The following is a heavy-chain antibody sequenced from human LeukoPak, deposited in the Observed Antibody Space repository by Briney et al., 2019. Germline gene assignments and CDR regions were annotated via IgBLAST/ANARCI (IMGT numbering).Heavy chain of an antibody. J-gene: IGHJ4*02. CDR1: GFTFSSHW. CDR3: ARDQNLISWGLDYFDY. V-gene: IGHV3-7*01. D-gene: IGHD7-27*01. Sequence: PGGSLTLSCVASGFTFSSHWMSWARQAPGKGLEWVANIWQEGSEKYYVDSVKGRFTISRDNAKNSLFLQMNSLRVEDTALYYCARDQNLISWGLDYFDYWGQGTLVTVSS. CDR2: IWQEGSEK.